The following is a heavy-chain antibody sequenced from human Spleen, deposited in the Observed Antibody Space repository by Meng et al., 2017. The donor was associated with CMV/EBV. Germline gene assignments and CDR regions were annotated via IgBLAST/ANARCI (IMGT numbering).Heavy chain of an antibody. Sequence: ASVKVSCKASGYTFTDYYIHWVRQAPGQGLEWMGWINPNSGGTNYAQKFQGRVTMTTDTSTSTVYMELRSLRSDDTAVYYCARDGPLWDINYEYYYGMDVWGQGTTVTVSS. J-gene: IGHJ6*02. D-gene: IGHD4-11*01. CDR1: GYTFTDYY. CDR2: INPNSGGT. CDR3: ARDGPLWDINYEYYYGMDV. V-gene: IGHV1-2*02.